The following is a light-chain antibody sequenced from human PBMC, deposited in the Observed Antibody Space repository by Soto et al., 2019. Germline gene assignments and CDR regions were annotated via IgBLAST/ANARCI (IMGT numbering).Light chain of an antibody. CDR2: DVS. CDR1: SSDVGGYNY. CDR3: CSYAGSYYV. J-gene: IGLJ1*01. Sequence: QSALTQPRSVSGSPGQSVTISCTGTSSDVGGYNYVSWYQQHPGKAPKLMIYDVSKRPSGVPDRFSGSKSGNTASLTFSGLQAEDEAEYYCCSYAGSYYVFGTGTKLTVL. V-gene: IGLV2-11*01.